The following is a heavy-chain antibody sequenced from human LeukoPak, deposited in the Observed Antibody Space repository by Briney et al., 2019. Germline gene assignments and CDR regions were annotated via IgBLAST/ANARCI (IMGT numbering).Heavy chain of an antibody. J-gene: IGHJ5*02. CDR3: ARDRRMTTVNWFDP. CDR1: GFTLGDYY. D-gene: IGHD4-17*01. CDR2: IGRSGSPI. Sequence: GGSLRLSCAASGFTLGDYYMSWIRQTPGKGLEWISNIGRSGSPIYYADSVKGRFTISRDNAKNSLYLQMNSLRAEDTAVYYCARDRRMTTVNWFDPWGQGTLVTVSS. V-gene: IGHV3-11*04.